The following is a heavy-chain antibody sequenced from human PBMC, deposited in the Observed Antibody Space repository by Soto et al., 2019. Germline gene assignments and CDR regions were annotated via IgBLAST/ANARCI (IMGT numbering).Heavy chain of an antibody. CDR1: GGSIISYY. CDR2: IYYSGST. J-gene: IGHJ4*02. V-gene: IGHV4-59*01. D-gene: IGHD1-26*01. Sequence: SETLSLTCTVSGGSIISYYWSWIRQPPGKGLEWIGYIYYSGSTNYNPSLKSRVTISVDTSKNQFSLKLTFVTAADTAVYYCARRYGGNFDYWGQGTLVTVSS. CDR3: ARRYGGNFDY.